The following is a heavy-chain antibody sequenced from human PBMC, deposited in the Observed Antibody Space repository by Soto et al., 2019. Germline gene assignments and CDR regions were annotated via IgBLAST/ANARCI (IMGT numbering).Heavy chain of an antibody. D-gene: IGHD6-19*01. V-gene: IGHV3-53*01. CDR3: VQTTGWPGFDF. Sequence: EVQLVESGGGLIQPGGSLRLFCAASGFAVSSKYMTWVRQAPGKGLEWVSVIYGGGTTYYEDSVKGRITIYRDTSKNTWYRQMNSLVYEGTAVYYCVQTTGWPGFDFWGQGTLVTVSS. J-gene: IGHJ4*02. CDR1: GFAVSSKY. CDR2: IYGGGTT.